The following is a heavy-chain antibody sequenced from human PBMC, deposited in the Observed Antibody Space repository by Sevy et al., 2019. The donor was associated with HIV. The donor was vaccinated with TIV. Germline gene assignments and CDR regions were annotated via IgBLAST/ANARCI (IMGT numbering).Heavy chain of an antibody. CDR2: IKQDVSEK. J-gene: IGHJ6*02. V-gene: IGHV3-7*01. CDR1: GFTFNSYW. CDR3: AREGSPYDTYYYYYGMDV. D-gene: IGHD5-12*01. Sequence: GGSLRLSCAASGFTFNSYWMSWVRQAPGKGLEWVANIKQDVSEKYYVDSVKGRLTISRDNSQNSLFLQMNTLRAEDTAVYYCAREGSPYDTYYYYYGMDVWGQGTTVTVSS.